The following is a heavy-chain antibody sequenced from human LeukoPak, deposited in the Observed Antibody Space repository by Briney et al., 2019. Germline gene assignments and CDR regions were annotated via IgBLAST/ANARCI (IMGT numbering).Heavy chain of an antibody. CDR3: AKDRIQSELLVLDYYYGLDV. CDR2: LSHDGDNT. CDR1: GFTFSSYG. Sequence: GGSLRLSCAASGFTFSSYGMHWIRQAPGKGLEWVAFLSHDGDNTYYGDSVKGRFTVPRDNSKNTVYLQMNSLRPEDTAVYYCAKDRIQSELLVLDYYYGLDVWGQGTTVTVSS. D-gene: IGHD1-26*01. V-gene: IGHV3-30*18. J-gene: IGHJ6*01.